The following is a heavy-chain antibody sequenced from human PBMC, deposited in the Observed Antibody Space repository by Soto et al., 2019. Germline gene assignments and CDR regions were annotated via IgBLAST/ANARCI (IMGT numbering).Heavy chain of an antibody. J-gene: IGHJ4*02. V-gene: IGHV3-30-3*01. CDR1: GFTFSSYA. Sequence: PGGSLRLSCAASGFTFSSYAMHWVRQAPGKGLEWVAVISYDGSNKYYADSVKGRFTISRDNSKNTLYLQMNSLRAEDTAVYYCARDRGFGFWSGYSYYFDYWGQGTLVTVSS. CDR2: ISYDGSNK. CDR3: ARDRGFGFWSGYSYYFDY. D-gene: IGHD3-3*01.